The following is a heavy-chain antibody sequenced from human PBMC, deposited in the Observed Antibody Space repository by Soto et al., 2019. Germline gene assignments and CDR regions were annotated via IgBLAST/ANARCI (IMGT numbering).Heavy chain of an antibody. D-gene: IGHD3-22*01. J-gene: IGHJ4*02. CDR2: INPSGGST. V-gene: IGHV1-46*01. CDR3: TRRARIGKQLWLPFDS. CDR1: GYTFTSYY. Sequence: GASVKVSCKASGYTFTSYYMHWVRQAPGQGLEWMGIINPSGGSTSYAQKFQGRVTMTGDTTTNTAYMELTSLTSADTAVYYCTRRARIGKQLWLPFDSWAQGTLVTVSS.